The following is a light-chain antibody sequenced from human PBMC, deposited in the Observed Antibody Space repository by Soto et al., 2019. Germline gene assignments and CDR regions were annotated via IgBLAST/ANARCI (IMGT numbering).Light chain of an antibody. V-gene: IGLV2-14*01. Sequence: QSVLTQPASVSGSPGQSITISCTGTSSDIGAYNYVSWYQQHPGKAPKLMIYEVSNRPSGVSNRFAGSKSGNTASLTISGLQAEDEADYYCISYTSSTTLVFGGGTKVTVL. J-gene: IGLJ3*02. CDR2: EVS. CDR1: SSDIGAYNY. CDR3: ISYTSSTTLV.